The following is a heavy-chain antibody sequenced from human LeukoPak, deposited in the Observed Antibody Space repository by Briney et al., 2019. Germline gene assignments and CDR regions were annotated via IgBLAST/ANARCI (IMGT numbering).Heavy chain of an antibody. CDR3: ARPYSSSWDNWFDP. V-gene: IGHV1-46*01. Sequence: GASVKVSCKASGGTFSSYAISWVRQAPGQGLEWMGEINPSGASTSYAQKFQGRVTMTRDTSTSTVYMELSSLRSEDTAVYYCARPYSSSWDNWFDPWGQGTLVTVSS. J-gene: IGHJ5*02. CDR1: GGTFSSYA. D-gene: IGHD6-13*01. CDR2: INPSGAST.